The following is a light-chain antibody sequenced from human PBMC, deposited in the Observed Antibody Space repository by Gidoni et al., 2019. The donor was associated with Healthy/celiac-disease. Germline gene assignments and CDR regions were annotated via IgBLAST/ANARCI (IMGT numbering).Light chain of an antibody. V-gene: IGKV3-11*01. Sequence: ELVLTQSPATLSLSPGERATLSCRASQSVSSYLAWYQPKPGQAPRILIYDASIRAPGIPARFRGSGSGTDCTLTISILEPEDFAVYYCQQRSNWPPITFGQGTRLEIK. CDR1: QSVSSY. CDR3: QQRSNWPPIT. CDR2: DAS. J-gene: IGKJ5*01.